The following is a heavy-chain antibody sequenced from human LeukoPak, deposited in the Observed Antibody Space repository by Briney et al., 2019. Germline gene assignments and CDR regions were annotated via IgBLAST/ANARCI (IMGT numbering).Heavy chain of an antibody. J-gene: IGHJ4*02. D-gene: IGHD3-10*01. CDR1: GYTFTGYY. Sequence: ASVKVSCKASGYTFTGYYMHWVRQAPGRGLEWMGRINPNSGATNYAQKFQGRVTMTRDTSISTAYMELSRLRSDDTAVYYCARGLREGWFGELYYWGQETLVTVSS. CDR2: INPNSGAT. CDR3: ARGLREGWFGELYY. V-gene: IGHV1-2*06.